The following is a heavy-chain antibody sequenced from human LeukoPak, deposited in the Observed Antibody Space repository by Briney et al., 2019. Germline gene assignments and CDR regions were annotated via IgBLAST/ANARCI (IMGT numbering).Heavy chain of an antibody. V-gene: IGHV4-31*03. Sequence: PSETLSLTCTVSGGSISSGGYYWSWIRQHPGKGLEWIGYIYYSGSTYYNPSLKSRVTISVDTSKNQFSLKLSSVTAADTAVYYCARVRNISRGGWFDPWGQGTLVTVSS. CDR3: ARVRNISRGGWFDP. CDR1: GGSISSGGYY. J-gene: IGHJ5*02. CDR2: IYYSGST. D-gene: IGHD2/OR15-2a*01.